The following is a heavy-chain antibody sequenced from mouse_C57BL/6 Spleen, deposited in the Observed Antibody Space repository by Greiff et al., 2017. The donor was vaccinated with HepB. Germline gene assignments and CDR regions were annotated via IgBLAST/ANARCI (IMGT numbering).Heavy chain of an antibody. Sequence: QVQLQQPGAELVRPGSSVKLSCKASGYTFTSYWMDWVKQRPGQGLEWIGNIYPSDSETHYNQKFKDKATLTVDKSSSTAYMQLSSLTSEDSAVYYCAREGLRRSSFAYWGQGTLVTVSA. V-gene: IGHV1-61*01. CDR2: IYPSDSET. D-gene: IGHD2-4*01. J-gene: IGHJ3*01. CDR3: AREGLRRSSFAY. CDR1: GYTFTSYW.